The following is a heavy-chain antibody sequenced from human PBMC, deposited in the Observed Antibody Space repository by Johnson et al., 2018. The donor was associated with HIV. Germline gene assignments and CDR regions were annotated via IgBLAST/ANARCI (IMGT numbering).Heavy chain of an antibody. J-gene: IGHJ3*02. CDR3: AKEGQDLRSSSSDDAFDI. V-gene: IGHV3-23*04. D-gene: IGHD6-13*01. Sequence: VQLVESGGGLVQPGGSLRLSCAASGFTFSSYDMHWVRQATGKGLEWVSAIGTAGSTYYADSVKGRFTISRDNSKNTLYLQMNSLRAEDTAVYYCAKEGQDLRSSSSDDAFDIWGQGTMVTVSS. CDR1: GFTFSSYD. CDR2: IGTAGST.